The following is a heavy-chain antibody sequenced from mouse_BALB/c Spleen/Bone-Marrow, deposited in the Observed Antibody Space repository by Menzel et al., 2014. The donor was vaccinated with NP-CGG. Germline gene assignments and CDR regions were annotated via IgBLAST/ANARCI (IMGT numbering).Heavy chain of an antibody. CDR2: ISNGSSPI. CDR3: ARKGAMITHYYAMDY. Sequence: VKLVESGGGLVQPGGSRKLSCAASGFTFSSFGMHWVRQAPEKGLEWVAYISNGSSPIYYADTVKGRFTISRGNPKNTLFRQMTSLRSEDTAMYYCARKGAMITHYYAMDYWGQGTSVTVSS. D-gene: IGHD2-4*01. V-gene: IGHV5-17*02. J-gene: IGHJ4*01. CDR1: GFTFSSFG.